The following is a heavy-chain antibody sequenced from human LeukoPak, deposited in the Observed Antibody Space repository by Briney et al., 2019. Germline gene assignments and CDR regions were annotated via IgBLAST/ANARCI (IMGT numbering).Heavy chain of an antibody. J-gene: IGHJ4*02. CDR2: INHSGST. Sequence: SETLSLTCAVYGGSFSGYFWSWIRQPPGKGLEWIGEINHSGSTNYNPSLKSRVTKSVDTSKNQFSLKLSSVTAADTAVYDCARVRGYNAFDYWGQGTLVTVSS. V-gene: IGHV4-34*01. D-gene: IGHD5-24*01. CDR1: GGSFSGYF. CDR3: ARVRGYNAFDY.